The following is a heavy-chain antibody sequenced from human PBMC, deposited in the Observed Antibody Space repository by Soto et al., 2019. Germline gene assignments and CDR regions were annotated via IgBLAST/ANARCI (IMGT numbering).Heavy chain of an antibody. V-gene: IGHV3-23*01. CDR2: ISGSGGNT. J-gene: IGHJ4*02. Sequence: GGSLRLSCAAFGFTFSSYAMSWVRQAPGKGLEWVSVISGSGGNTYYADSVKGRFTISRDNSKNTVFLQMNSLRAEDTAVYYCAKPNLHCSSTSCYDYWGQGTRVTVSS. CDR3: AKPNLHCSSTSCYDY. D-gene: IGHD2-2*01. CDR1: GFTFSSYA.